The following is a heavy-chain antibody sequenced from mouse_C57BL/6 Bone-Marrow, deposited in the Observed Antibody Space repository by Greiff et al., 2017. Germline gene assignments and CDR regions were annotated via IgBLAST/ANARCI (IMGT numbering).Heavy chain of an antibody. CDR1: GYTFTSYW. Sequence: QVQLQQPGAELVKPGASVKLSCKASGYTFTSYWMQWVKQRPGQGLEWIGEIDPSDSYTNYNQKFKGKATLTVDTSSSTAYMQLSSLTSEDSAVYYCARSYYGSSSYYFDYWGQGTTLTVSS. V-gene: IGHV1-50*01. D-gene: IGHD1-1*01. J-gene: IGHJ2*01. CDR2: IDPSDSYT. CDR3: ARSYYGSSSYYFDY.